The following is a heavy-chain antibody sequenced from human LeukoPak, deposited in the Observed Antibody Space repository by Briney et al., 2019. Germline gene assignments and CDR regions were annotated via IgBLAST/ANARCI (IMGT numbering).Heavy chain of an antibody. V-gene: IGHV1-69*13. J-gene: IGHJ4*02. CDR1: GGTFSSYA. Sequence: SVKVSCKASGGTFSSYAISWVRQAPGQGLEWMGGIIPIFGTANYAQKFQGRVTITADESTSTAHMELSSLRSEDTAVYYCARGYCSGGSCYHEYFDYWGQGTLVTVSS. CDR2: IIPIFGTA. CDR3: ARGYCSGGSCYHEYFDY. D-gene: IGHD2-15*01.